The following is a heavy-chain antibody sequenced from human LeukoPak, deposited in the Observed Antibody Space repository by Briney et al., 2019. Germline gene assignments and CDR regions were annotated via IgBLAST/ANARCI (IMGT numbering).Heavy chain of an antibody. V-gene: IGHV3-23*01. D-gene: IGHD6-13*01. CDR2: ISGSGTNT. J-gene: IGHJ4*02. CDR3: AKSFGPVIAAAGTGAD. CDR1: GFTFSSYS. Sequence: GGSLRLSCAASGFTFSSYSMNWVRQAPGKGLEWVSIISGSGTNTYYADSVKGRFTISRDNSKNTLYLQMNSLRAEDTAVYYCAKSFGPVIAAAGTGADWGQGTLVTVSS.